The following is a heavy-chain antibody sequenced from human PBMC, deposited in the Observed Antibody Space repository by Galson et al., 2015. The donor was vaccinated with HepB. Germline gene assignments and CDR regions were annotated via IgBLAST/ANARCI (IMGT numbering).Heavy chain of an antibody. Sequence: TLSLTCTVSGGSISSSSYYWGWIRQPPGKGLEWIGSIYYSGSTYYNPSLKSRVTIPVDTSKNQFSLKLSSVTAADTAVYYCARAPDYGEGTVSTFDYWGQGTLVTVSS. CDR1: GGSISSSSYY. CDR3: ARAPDYGEGTVSTFDY. D-gene: IGHD4-17*01. CDR2: IYYSGST. J-gene: IGHJ4*02. V-gene: IGHV4-39*07.